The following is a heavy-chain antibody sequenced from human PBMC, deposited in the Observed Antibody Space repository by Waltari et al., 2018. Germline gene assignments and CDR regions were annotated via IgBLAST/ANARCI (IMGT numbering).Heavy chain of an antibody. CDR3: ARLSYGNYFDY. CDR2: IYHSGST. CDR1: GYSISSGYY. Sequence: QVQLQESGPGLVKPSETLSLTCAVSGYSISSGYYWGWIRQPPGKGLEWIGSIYHSGSTYYNPSLKSRVTISVDTSKNQCSLKLSSVTAADTAVYYCARLSYGNYFDYWGQGTLVTVSS. J-gene: IGHJ4*02. V-gene: IGHV4-38-2*01. D-gene: IGHD5-18*01.